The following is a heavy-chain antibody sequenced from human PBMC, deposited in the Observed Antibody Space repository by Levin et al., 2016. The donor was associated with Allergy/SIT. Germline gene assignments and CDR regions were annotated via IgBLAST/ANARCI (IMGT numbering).Heavy chain of an antibody. Sequence: SGPTLVKPTQTLTLTCTFSGFSLSTSGMCVSWIRQPPGKALEWLARIDWDDDKYYSTSLKTRLTISKDTSKNQVVLTMTNMDPVDTATYYCARISSCQIYNWFDPWGQGTLVTVSS. CDR1: GFSLSTSGMC. V-gene: IGHV2-70*11. CDR2: IDWDDDK. J-gene: IGHJ5*02. D-gene: IGHD6-13*01. CDR3: ARISSCQIYNWFDP.